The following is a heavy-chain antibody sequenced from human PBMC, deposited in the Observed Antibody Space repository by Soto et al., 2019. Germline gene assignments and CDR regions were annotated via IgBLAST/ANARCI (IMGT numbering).Heavy chain of an antibody. Sequence: QLQLQESGPGLVKPSETLSLTCTVSGGSISSSSYYWGWIRQPPGKGLEWIGSIYYSGSTYYNPSLQSRVPLSVDTSKNQFSLKLSSVTAADTAVYYCARTRAVWFDPWGQGTLVTVSS. CDR2: IYYSGST. CDR1: GGSISSSSYY. D-gene: IGHD6-19*01. CDR3: ARTRAVWFDP. J-gene: IGHJ5*02. V-gene: IGHV4-39*01.